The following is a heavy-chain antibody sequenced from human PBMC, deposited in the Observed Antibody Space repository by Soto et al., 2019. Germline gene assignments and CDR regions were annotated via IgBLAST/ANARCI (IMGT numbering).Heavy chain of an antibody. D-gene: IGHD6-19*01. CDR3: ATVSAWQFYFFMDV. CDR1: GYTFTNYD. Sequence: QVQLVQSGAEVKKPGASEKVSCKASGYTFTNYDINWVRQATGQGLEWMGWMNPNSGDTGYAQNFQGRVTMTRNTSISTAYMELSSLRSEDTAVYYCATVSAWQFYFFMDVWGKGTTVTVSS. J-gene: IGHJ6*03. V-gene: IGHV1-8*01. CDR2: MNPNSGDT.